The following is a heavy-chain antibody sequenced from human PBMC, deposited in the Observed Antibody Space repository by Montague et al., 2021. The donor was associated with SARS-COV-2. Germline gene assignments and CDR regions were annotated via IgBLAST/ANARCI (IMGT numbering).Heavy chain of an antibody. CDR3: ARDGGLYSSSWYLGYFDY. J-gene: IGHJ4*02. Sequence: CAISGDSVSSNSAAWNWIRQSPSRGLEWLGRTCYRSKWYNDYAVSVKSRITINPDTSKNQFSLQLNSVTPEDTAVYYCARDGGLYSSSWYLGYFDYWGQGTLVTVSS. CDR1: GDSVSSNSAA. V-gene: IGHV6-1*01. CDR2: TCYRSKWYN. D-gene: IGHD6-13*01.